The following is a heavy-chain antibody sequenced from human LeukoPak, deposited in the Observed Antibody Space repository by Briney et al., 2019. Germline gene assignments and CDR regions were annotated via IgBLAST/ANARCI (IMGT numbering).Heavy chain of an antibody. CDR2: ISYDGSNK. J-gene: IGHJ4*02. D-gene: IGHD6-19*01. V-gene: IGHV3-30*18. CDR1: GFTFSSYG. CDR3: AKPKQWLANPSNFDY. Sequence: SLRLSCAASGFTFSSYGMHWVRQAPGKGLEWVAVISYDGSNKYYADSVKGRFTISRDNSKNTLYLQMNSLRAEDTAVYYCAKPKQWLANPSNFDYWGQGTLVTVSS.